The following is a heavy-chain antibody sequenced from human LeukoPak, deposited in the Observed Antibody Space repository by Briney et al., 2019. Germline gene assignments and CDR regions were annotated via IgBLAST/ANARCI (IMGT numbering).Heavy chain of an antibody. J-gene: IGHJ4*02. CDR2: INPNSGGT. CDR3: GPTDVFYCAY. D-gene: IGHD2-8*01. V-gene: IGHV1-2*02. CDR1: GYTFNRYY. Sequence: ASVNVSCKACGYTFNRYYMHWVRQAPGQGLEWMGWINPNSGGTNYAQKFQGRVTMTRDTSISTAYMELSRVRSDDAAAYYCGPTDVFYCAYWGQGTLVTVSS.